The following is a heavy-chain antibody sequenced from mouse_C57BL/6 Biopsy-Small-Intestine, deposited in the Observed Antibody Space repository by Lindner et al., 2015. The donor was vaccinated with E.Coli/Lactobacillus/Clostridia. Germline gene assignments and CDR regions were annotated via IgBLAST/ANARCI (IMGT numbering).Heavy chain of an antibody. D-gene: IGHD1-1*01. J-gene: IGHJ2*01. CDR2: IYPRSGNT. Sequence: VQLQESGAELARPGASVSLSCKASGYTFTSYGISWVKQRTGQGLEWIGEIYPRSGNTYYNEKFKGKATLTAGKSSSTASMELRSLTSEDSAVYFCVREDTTLEENYFDFWGQGTTLTVSS. CDR1: GYTFTSYG. CDR3: VREDTTLEENYFDF. V-gene: IGHV1-81*01.